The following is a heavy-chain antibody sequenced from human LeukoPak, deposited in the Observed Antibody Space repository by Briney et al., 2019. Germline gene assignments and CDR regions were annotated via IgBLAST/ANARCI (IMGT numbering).Heavy chain of an antibody. CDR3: ARDSAYFDWLTVYYYYYYMDV. Sequence: GRSLRLSCAASGFTFISYAMHWVRQAPGKGLEWVAVISYDGSNKYYADSVKGRFTISRDNSKNTLYLQMNSLRAEDTAVYYCARDSAYFDWLTVYYYYYYMDVWGKGTTVTVSS. D-gene: IGHD3-9*01. V-gene: IGHV3-30*04. J-gene: IGHJ6*03. CDR2: ISYDGSNK. CDR1: GFTFISYA.